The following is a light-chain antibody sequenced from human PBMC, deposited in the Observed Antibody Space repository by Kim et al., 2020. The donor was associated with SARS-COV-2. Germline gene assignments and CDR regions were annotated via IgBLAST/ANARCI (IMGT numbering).Light chain of an antibody. Sequence: GKTGTISCTGSSGSVDYNYVQWYQQRPGGVPTAVIYEDNQSPSGVSDRFSGSIDNSSNSASLTISGLRTEDEADYYCQSYNRDNVLFGGGTQLTVL. CDR3: QSYNRDNVL. J-gene: IGLJ2*01. CDR2: EDN. V-gene: IGLV6-57*02. CDR1: SGSVDYNY.